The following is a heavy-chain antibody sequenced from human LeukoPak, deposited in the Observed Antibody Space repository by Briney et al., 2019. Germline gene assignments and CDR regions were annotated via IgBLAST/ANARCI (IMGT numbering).Heavy chain of an antibody. Sequence: GASVKVSCKASGYTFTSYGISWVRQAPGQGLEWMGWISAYNDNTNYAQKLQGRVTMTTDTSTSTAYMELRSLRSDDTAVYYCARDKGAPMVRGVYGMDVWGKGTTVTVSS. CDR3: ARDKGAPMVRGVYGMDV. D-gene: IGHD3-10*01. V-gene: IGHV1-18*04. CDR2: ISAYNDNT. J-gene: IGHJ6*04. CDR1: GYTFTSYG.